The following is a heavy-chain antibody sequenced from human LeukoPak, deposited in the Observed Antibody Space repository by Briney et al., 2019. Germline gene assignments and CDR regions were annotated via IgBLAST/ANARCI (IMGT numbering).Heavy chain of an antibody. V-gene: IGHV4-38-2*02. Sequence: SETLSLTCTVSGYSISSGYYWGWIRQPPGKGLEWIGSIYHSGSTYYNPSLKSRVTISVDTSKNQFSLKLSSATAADTAVYYCARGGAVAGTGEYYYYYMDVWGKGTTVTVSS. CDR3: ARGGAVAGTGEYYYYYMDV. CDR1: GYSISSGYY. D-gene: IGHD6-19*01. J-gene: IGHJ6*03. CDR2: IYHSGST.